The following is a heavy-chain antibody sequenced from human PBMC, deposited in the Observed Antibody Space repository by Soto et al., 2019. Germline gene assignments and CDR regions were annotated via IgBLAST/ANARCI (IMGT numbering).Heavy chain of an antibody. CDR2: VHTSGST. J-gene: IGHJ5*02. D-gene: IGHD3-22*01. Sequence: SETLSLTCTVSGDSISSYFWSWIRQPAGKGLEWIGRVHTSGSTTYNPSLKSRVTMSVDTSKSQFSLRLNSVTAADTAVYYCATAPETYHPSGYYVNWLNPWGQGTLVTVSS. CDR3: ATAPETYHPSGYYVNWLNP. CDR1: GDSISSYF. V-gene: IGHV4-4*07.